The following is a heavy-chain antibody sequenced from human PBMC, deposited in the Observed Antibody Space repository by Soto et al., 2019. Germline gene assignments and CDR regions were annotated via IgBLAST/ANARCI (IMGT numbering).Heavy chain of an antibody. CDR2: IYYSGST. CDR3: ARDLAAVPRAFDY. J-gene: IGHJ4*02. V-gene: IGHV4-59*01. Sequence: TLSLTCTVSVGSISSYYWSWIRQPPGKGLEWIGYIYYSGSTNYNPSLKSRVTISVDTSKNQFSLNLRSVTAADTAVYYCARDLAAVPRAFDYWGRGTLVTVSS. CDR1: VGSISSYY. D-gene: IGHD6-13*01.